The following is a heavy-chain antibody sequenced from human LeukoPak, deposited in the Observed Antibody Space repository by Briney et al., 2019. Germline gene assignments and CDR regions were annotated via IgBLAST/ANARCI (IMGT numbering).Heavy chain of an antibody. D-gene: IGHD2-21*02. Sequence: KTSETLSLTCTVSGGSISSGTYYWGWVRQPPGKGLEWIGTIYYSGHTNYNPSLKSRVTISVDTSKNQFSLRLSSVTAADTAVYYCARLGCGGDCYSLDDAFDIWGQGTIVTVSS. V-gene: IGHV4-39*07. CDR1: GGSISSGTYY. CDR2: IYYSGHT. CDR3: ARLGCGGDCYSLDDAFDI. J-gene: IGHJ3*02.